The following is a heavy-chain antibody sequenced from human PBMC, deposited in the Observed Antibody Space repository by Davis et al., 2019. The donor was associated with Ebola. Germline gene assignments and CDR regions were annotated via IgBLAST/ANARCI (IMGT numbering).Heavy chain of an antibody. V-gene: IGHV4-59*12. D-gene: IGHD2/OR15-2a*01. J-gene: IGHJ3*01. CDR2: IYYSGST. CDR1: GGSISSYY. CDR3: ARDTRVLHDDAFDL. Sequence: PSETLSLTCTVSGGSISSYYWSWIRQPPGKGLEWIGYIYYSGSTNYNPSLKSRVTMSVDTSKNQFSLRLTSVTAADTAVYYCARDTRVLHDDAFDLWGQGTMVTVSS.